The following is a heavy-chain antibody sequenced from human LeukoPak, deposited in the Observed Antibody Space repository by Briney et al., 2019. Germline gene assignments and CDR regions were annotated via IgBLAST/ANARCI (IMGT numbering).Heavy chain of an antibody. V-gene: IGHV4-59*01. Sequence: SETLSLTCTVSGDSISSYYWSWIRQPPGKGLEWIGYIYYSGSTNYNPSLKSRVTISVDTSKNQFSLKLSSVTAADTAVYYCARTGPRITMVRGVYFDYWGQGTLVTVSS. D-gene: IGHD3-10*01. CDR2: IYYSGST. J-gene: IGHJ4*02. CDR3: ARTGPRITMVRGVYFDY. CDR1: GDSISSYY.